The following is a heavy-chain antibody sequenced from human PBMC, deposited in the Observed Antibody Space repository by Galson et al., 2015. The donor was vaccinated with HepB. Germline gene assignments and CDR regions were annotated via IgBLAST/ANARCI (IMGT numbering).Heavy chain of an antibody. V-gene: IGHV3-43*01. J-gene: IGHJ6*02. Sequence: SLRLSCATSGFTFDDYTMHWVRQAPGKGLEWVSLVSWNGDTTYYTDSVEGRFTISRDNSRNSLYLQMNSLRSEDTALYYCAKDLGIGYYYGMDVWGQGTTVTVSS. D-gene: IGHD3-16*01. CDR3: AKDLGIGYYYGMDV. CDR1: GFTFDDYT. CDR2: VSWNGDTT.